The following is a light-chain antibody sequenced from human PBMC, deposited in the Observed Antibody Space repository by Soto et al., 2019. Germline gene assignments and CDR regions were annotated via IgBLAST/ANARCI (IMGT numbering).Light chain of an antibody. CDR2: EVS. CDR1: SSDVGGYKF. CDR3: SSYAGSNNFV. V-gene: IGLV2-8*01. J-gene: IGLJ1*01. Sequence: QSALTQPASVSGSPGQSITISCTGTSSDVGGYKFVSWYQQHPGTAPKLMIYEVSKRPSGVPDRFSGSKSGHAASLTVSGLQAEDEADYYCSSYAGSNNFVFGTGTKVTV.